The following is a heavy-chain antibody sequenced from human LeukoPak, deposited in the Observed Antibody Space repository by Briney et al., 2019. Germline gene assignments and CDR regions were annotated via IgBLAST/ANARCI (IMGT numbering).Heavy chain of an antibody. J-gene: IGHJ4*02. CDR1: GFTFSTYA. D-gene: IGHD5/OR15-5a*01. CDR2: VSGSGGAT. CDR3: AKARRVCTGKRCVSSEIDS. Sequence: GGSLRLSCATSGFTFSTYAMTWGRQAPGKGLHWVSGVSGSGGATYYADSVRGRFTISRDNSKNTLYLQMNSLRVEDTAKYYCAKARRVCTGKRCVSSEIDSGAGGTVVSVSS. V-gene: IGHV3-23*01.